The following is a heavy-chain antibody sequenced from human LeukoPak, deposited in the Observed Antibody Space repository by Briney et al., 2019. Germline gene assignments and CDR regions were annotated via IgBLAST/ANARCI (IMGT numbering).Heavy chain of an antibody. Sequence: PSETLSLTCTVSGYSISSGYYWGWIRQPPGKGLEWIGSIYHSGSTYYNPSLKSRVTISVDTSKNQFSLKLSSVTAADTAVYYCARVRDILTGYVGQPSWFDPWGQGTLVTVSS. CDR3: ARVRDILTGYVGQPSWFDP. CDR2: IYHSGST. J-gene: IGHJ5*02. V-gene: IGHV4-38-2*02. D-gene: IGHD3-9*01. CDR1: GYSISSGYY.